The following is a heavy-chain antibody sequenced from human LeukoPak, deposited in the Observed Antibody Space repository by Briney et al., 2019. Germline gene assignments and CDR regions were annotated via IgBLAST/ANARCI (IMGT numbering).Heavy chain of an antibody. V-gene: IGHV4-34*01. CDR3: ARGYRGYSSSWYSY. D-gene: IGHD6-13*01. CDR2: INHSGST. Sequence: SETLSLTCAVYGGPFSGYYWSWIRQPPGKGLEWIGEINHSGSTNYNPSLKSRVTISVDTSKNQFSLKLSSVTAADTAVYYCARGYRGYSSSWYSYWGQGTLVTVSS. J-gene: IGHJ4*02. CDR1: GGPFSGYY.